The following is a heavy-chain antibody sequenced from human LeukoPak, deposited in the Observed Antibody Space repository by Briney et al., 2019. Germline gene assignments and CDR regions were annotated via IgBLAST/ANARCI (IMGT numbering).Heavy chain of an antibody. CDR3: ARGSGYSYGFTGRERTKSRLDY. CDR1: GFTFSSYG. V-gene: IGHV3-30*03. Sequence: PGGSLRHTCAASGFTFSSYGMNWVRQAPGKGLEWVAVISYDGSNKYYTDSVKGRFTISRDNSKNTLYLQMNSLRVEDTAVYYCARGSGYSYGFTGRERTKSRLDYWGQGTLVTVSS. D-gene: IGHD5-18*01. CDR2: ISYDGSNK. J-gene: IGHJ4*02.